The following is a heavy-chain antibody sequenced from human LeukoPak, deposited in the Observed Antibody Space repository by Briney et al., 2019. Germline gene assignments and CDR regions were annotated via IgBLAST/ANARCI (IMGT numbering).Heavy chain of an antibody. CDR2: INHSGST. D-gene: IGHD6-13*01. V-gene: IGHV4-34*01. J-gene: IGHJ5*02. Sequence: SETLSLTCAVYGGPFSGYYWSWIRQPPGKGLEWIGEINHSGSTNYNPSLKSRVTISVDTSKNQFSLKLSSVTAADTAVYYCARGESSSAGTGIWFDPWGQGTLVTVSS. CDR1: GGPFSGYY. CDR3: ARGESSSAGTGIWFDP.